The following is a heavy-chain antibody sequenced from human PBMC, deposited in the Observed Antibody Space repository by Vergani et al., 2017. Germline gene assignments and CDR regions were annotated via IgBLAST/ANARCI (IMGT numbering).Heavy chain of an antibody. CDR2: IRYDGSNK. V-gene: IGHV3-30*02. D-gene: IGHD3-10*01. CDR1: GFTFSSYG. Sequence: QVKLEESGGGVVQPGRSLRLSCAASGFTFSSYGMHWVRQAPGKGLEWVAFIRYDGSNKYYADSVKGRFTISRDNSKNTLYLQMNSLRAEDTAVYYCAKDIGMYYYGSGSLGDGMDVWGQGTTVTVSS. J-gene: IGHJ6*02. CDR3: AKDIGMYYYGSGSLGDGMDV.